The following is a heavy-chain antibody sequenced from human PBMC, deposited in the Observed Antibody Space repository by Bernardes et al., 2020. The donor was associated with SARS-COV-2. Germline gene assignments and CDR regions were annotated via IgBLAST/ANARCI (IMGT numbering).Heavy chain of an antibody. CDR2: IYYSGTT. CDR3: ARDLSHLVRRGFDL. CDR1: GGSIGSYY. J-gene: IGHJ2*01. V-gene: IGHV4-59*01. Sequence: SETLSLTCTVSGGSIGSYYWAWIRQPPGKGLEWIDYIYYSGTTNYNPSLKSRVTISVDRSQNQFSLNLSSVTPADTAVYYCARDLSHLVRRGFDLWGRGTLVTVSS. D-gene: IGHD3-10*01.